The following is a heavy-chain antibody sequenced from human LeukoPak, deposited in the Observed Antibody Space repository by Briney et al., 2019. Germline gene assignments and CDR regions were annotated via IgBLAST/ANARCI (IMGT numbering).Heavy chain of an antibody. V-gene: IGHV3-23*01. CDR1: GFTFSSYA. D-gene: IGHD3-22*01. CDR3: AKDTYDSSGYYGVDYYYGMDV. Sequence: GGSLRLSCAASGFTFSSYAMSWVRQAPGKGLEWVSAISGSGGSTYYADSVKGRFTISRDNSKNTLYLQMNSLRAEDTAVYYCAKDTYDSSGYYGVDYYYGMDVWGQGTTVTVSS. CDR2: ISGSGGST. J-gene: IGHJ6*02.